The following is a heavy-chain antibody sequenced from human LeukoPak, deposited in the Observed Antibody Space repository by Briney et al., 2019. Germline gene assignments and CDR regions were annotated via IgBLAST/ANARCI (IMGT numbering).Heavy chain of an antibody. J-gene: IGHJ4*02. Sequence: SETLSLTCTVSGGSISSYYWSWIRQPPGKGLEWIGYIYYSGSTNYNPSLKSRVTISVDKSKNQFSLKLSSVTAADTALYYCAKDGGASGYSYAFDYWGQGTLVTVSS. CDR2: IYYSGST. CDR3: AKDGGASGYSYAFDY. D-gene: IGHD5-18*01. V-gene: IGHV4-59*12. CDR1: GGSISSYY.